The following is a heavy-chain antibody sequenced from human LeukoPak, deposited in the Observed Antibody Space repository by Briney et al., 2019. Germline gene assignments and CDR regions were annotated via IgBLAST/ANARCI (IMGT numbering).Heavy chain of an antibody. CDR2: INHSGST. J-gene: IGHJ4*02. CDR3: ARRILAAAGTPMGY. Sequence: PSETLSLTCAVYGGSFSGYYWSWIRQPPGKGLEWIGEINHSGSTNYNPSLKSRVTISVDTSKNQLSLKLGSVTAADTAVYYCARRILAAAGTPMGYWGQGMLVTVSS. V-gene: IGHV4-34*01. D-gene: IGHD6-13*01. CDR1: GGSFSGYY.